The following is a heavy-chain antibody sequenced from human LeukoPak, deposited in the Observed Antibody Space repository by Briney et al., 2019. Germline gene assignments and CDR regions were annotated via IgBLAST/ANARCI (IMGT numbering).Heavy chain of an antibody. J-gene: IGHJ4*02. D-gene: IGHD2-8*01. CDR1: GFTFSSYG. CDR3: AEQRGHCTNGVCYYFDY. Sequence: GGSLRLSCAASGFTFSSYGMHWVRQAPGKGLEWVAFIRYDGSNKYYADSVKGRFTISRDNSKNTLYLQMNSLRAEDTAVYYCAEQRGHCTNGVCYYFDYWGQGTLVTVSS. V-gene: IGHV3-30*02. CDR2: IRYDGSNK.